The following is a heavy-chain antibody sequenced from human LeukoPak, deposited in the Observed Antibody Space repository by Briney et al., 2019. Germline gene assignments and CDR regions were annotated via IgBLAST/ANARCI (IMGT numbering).Heavy chain of an antibody. CDR2: IKQDGSEN. J-gene: IGHJ6*03. CDR3: AIDRRLDYYYHRHV. V-gene: IGHV3-7*01. Sequence: PGGSLILSCSASGFIFRTYWMSWVRQAPGKGLEWVANIKQDGSENYYVDSVKGRFTISRDNAKNSLYLQMNGLIAEDTAVYYCAIDRRLDYYYHRHVWGKGPRDTVP. CDR1: GFIFRTYW.